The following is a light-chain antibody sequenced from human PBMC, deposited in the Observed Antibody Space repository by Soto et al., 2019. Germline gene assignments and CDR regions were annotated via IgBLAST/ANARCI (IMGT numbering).Light chain of an antibody. V-gene: IGLV2-14*01. CDR3: SSYTTNLALYV. J-gene: IGLJ1*01. Sequence: QSALTQPASVPGSPGQSITISCTGTNRDIGGYNFVSWYQQHPGQAPKLMIYEVTNRPSGVSNRFSGSKSDNTASLTISGLLAEDEADYYCSSYTTNLALYVFGTGTKVTVL. CDR1: NRDIGGYNF. CDR2: EVT.